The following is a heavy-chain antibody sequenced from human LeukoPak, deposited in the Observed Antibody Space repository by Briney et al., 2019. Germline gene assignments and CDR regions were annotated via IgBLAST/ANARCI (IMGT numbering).Heavy chain of an antibody. CDR1: GFTFDDYA. CDR3: ARESDHYDSSGYYQGWFDP. J-gene: IGHJ5*02. CDR2: ISSSSTYI. Sequence: GGSLRLSCAASGFTFDDYAMHWVRQAPGKGLEWVSSISSSSTYIYYADSVKGRFTISRDNAKNSLYLQMNSLRVEDTAVYYCARESDHYDSSGYYQGWFDPWGQGTLVTVSS. D-gene: IGHD3-22*01. V-gene: IGHV3-21*01.